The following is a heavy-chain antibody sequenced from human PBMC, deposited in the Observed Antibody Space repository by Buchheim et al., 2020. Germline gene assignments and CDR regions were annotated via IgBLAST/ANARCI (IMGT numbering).Heavy chain of an antibody. V-gene: IGHV3-23*01. CDR1: GFTFSSYA. CDR3: AKGDESGSYVDSRYGMDV. D-gene: IGHD1-26*01. J-gene: IGHJ6*02. CDR2: ISGSGGST. Sequence: EVQLLESGGGLVQPGGSLRLSCAASGFTFSSYAMSWVRQAPGKGLEWVSAISGSGGSTYYADSAKGRFTISRDNSKNTLYLQMNSLRAEDTAVYYCAKGDESGSYVDSRYGMDVWGQGTT.